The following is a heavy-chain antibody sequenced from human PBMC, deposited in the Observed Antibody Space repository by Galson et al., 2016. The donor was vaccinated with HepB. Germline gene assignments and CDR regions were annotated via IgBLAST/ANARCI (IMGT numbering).Heavy chain of an antibody. Sequence: SETLSLTCGVSGVSFRGFYWTWIRQTPGKGLEWIGEAIHTGNSNYNPSLKGRVAISIDTSKNQFSLRMTSVTAADTAVYYCARGGCGSCYSSDYWGQGTLVTVSS. CDR2: AIHTGNS. J-gene: IGHJ4*02. D-gene: IGHD2-15*01. CDR1: GVSFRGFY. V-gene: IGHV4-34*01. CDR3: ARGGCGSCYSSDY.